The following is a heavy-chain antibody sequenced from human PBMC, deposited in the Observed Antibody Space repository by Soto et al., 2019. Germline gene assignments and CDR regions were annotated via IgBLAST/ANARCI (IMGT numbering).Heavy chain of an antibody. CDR2: INPSGGST. J-gene: IGHJ5*02. CDR1: GYTFTSYY. Sequence: ASVKGSCKASGYTFTSYYMHWVRQAPGQGLEWMGIINPSGGSTSYAQKFQGRVTVTRDTSTSTVYMELSSLRSEDTAVYYCAREEGLGLAGAANNWFVPWGQGPLVTVSS. V-gene: IGHV1-46*01. D-gene: IGHD6-13*01. CDR3: AREEGLGLAGAANNWFVP.